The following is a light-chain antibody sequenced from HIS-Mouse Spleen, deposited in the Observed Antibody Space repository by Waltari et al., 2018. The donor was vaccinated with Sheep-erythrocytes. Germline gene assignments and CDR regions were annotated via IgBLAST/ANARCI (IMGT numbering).Light chain of an antibody. J-gene: IGLJ3*02. V-gene: IGLV2-23*01. CDR2: EGS. Sequence: QSALTQPASVSGSPGQSITISCTGTSSDGGSYNLVSWYQQHPGKATQLMIYEGSKRPSGVSNRFSGSKYGNTACLTISGLQAEDEADYYCCSYAGSSTPWVFGGGTKLTVL. CDR3: CSYAGSSTPWV. CDR1: SSDGGSYNL.